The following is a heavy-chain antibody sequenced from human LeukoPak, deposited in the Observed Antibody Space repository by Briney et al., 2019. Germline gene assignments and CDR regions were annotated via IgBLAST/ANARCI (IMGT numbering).Heavy chain of an antibody. CDR1: GFAFNKNW. CDR3: ARGGDWYGS. D-gene: IGHD4-17*01. V-gene: IGHV3-7*01. CDR2: INEDGSEK. Sequence: GGSLRLSCAASGFAFNKNWMSWVRQAPGKGLEWVANINEDGSEKYYVDFVKGRFTISRDNAQNSLYLQMNSLRDEDTAMYYCARGGDWYGSWGQGTLVTVSS. J-gene: IGHJ5*01.